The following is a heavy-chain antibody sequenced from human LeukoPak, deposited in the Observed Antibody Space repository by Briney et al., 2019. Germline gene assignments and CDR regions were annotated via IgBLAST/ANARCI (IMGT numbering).Heavy chain of an antibody. CDR2: IIPIFGTA. CDR3: ARDGVWNYYFDY. V-gene: IGHV1-69*13. Sequence: SVKVSCKASGGTFSSYAISWVRQAPGQGLEWMGGIIPIFGTANYAQKFQGRVTITADESTSTAYMELSSLRSEDTAVYYCARDGVWNYYFDYWGQGTLVTVSS. CDR1: GGTFSSYA. D-gene: IGHD1-7*01. J-gene: IGHJ4*02.